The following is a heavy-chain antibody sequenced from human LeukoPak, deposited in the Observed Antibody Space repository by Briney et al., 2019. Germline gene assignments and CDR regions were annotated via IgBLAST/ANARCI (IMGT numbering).Heavy chain of an antibody. J-gene: IGHJ5*02. V-gene: IGHV4-39*01. CDR1: GDSISSSSYY. CDR2: IYYSGST. Sequence: PSETLSLTCTVSGDSISSSSYYWGWIRQPPGKGLEWIGSIYYSGSTHYNPSFKSRVTISVDTSKNQFSLNLSSVTAADTAVYYCARHGESNSWYTWFDPWGQGTLVTVSS. D-gene: IGHD6-13*01. CDR3: ARHGESNSWYTWFDP.